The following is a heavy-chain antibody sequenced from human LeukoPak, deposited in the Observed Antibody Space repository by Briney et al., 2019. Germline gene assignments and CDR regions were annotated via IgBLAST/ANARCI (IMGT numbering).Heavy chain of an antibody. Sequence: PGGSLRLSCAASGFTFSSYWMSWVRQAPGKGMEWVAKIKQDGSEKYYVDSVKGRFTISRDNAKNSLYLQMNSLRAEDTAVYYCARDRYYYYYGMDVWGQGTTVTVSS. CDR2: IKQDGSEK. V-gene: IGHV3-7*01. J-gene: IGHJ6*02. CDR3: ARDRYYYYYGMDV. CDR1: GFTFSSYW.